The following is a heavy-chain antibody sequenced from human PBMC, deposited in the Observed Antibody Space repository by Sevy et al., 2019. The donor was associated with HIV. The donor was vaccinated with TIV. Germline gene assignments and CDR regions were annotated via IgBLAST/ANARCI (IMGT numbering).Heavy chain of an antibody. CDR3: ARGGYYGSGSYYNVPWFDP. Sequence: SETLSLTCTVSGGSISSYYWSWIRQPPGKGLEWIGYIYYSGSTNYNPSLKSRVTMSVDTSKNQFSLKLSSVTAADTAVYYCARGGYYGSGSYYNVPWFDPWGQGTLVTVSS. J-gene: IGHJ5*02. D-gene: IGHD3-10*01. CDR2: IYYSGST. V-gene: IGHV4-59*01. CDR1: GGSISSYY.